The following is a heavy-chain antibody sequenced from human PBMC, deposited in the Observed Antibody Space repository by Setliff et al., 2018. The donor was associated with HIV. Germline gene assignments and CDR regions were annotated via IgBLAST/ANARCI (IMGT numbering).Heavy chain of an antibody. Sequence: ASVKVSCKASGYTFSEYAIHWVRQAPGQRLEWMGRIDTDNGYRRYSPKLQGRVTITKDTSANTAYMELRGLRSEDTAVYYCARDIDRGAASIYGMDVWGQGTQVTVSS. CDR3: ARDIDRGAASIYGMDV. CDR1: GYTFSEYA. J-gene: IGHJ6*02. CDR2: IDTDNGYR. V-gene: IGHV1-3*04. D-gene: IGHD2-15*01.